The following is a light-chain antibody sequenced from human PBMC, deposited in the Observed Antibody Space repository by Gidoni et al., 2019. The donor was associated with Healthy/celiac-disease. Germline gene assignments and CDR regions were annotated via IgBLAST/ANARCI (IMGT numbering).Light chain of an antibody. V-gene: IGKV1-5*03. CDR3: QQYDSYPLT. J-gene: IGKJ4*01. Sequence: DIQMTQSPSTLSASVGERVTITCRASQSISAWLAWYQQKPGKAPKLLIYKASSLESGVPSRFSGSGSGTEFTLTISSLQPDDFATYYCQQYDSYPLTFGGGTKVEI. CDR2: KAS. CDR1: QSISAW.